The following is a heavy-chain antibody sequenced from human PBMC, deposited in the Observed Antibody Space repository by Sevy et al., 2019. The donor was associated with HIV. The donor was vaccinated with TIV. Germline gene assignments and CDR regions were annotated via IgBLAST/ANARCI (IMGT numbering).Heavy chain of an antibody. CDR1: GGTFSSYA. CDR3: AIGGPCSGGSCYFDY. CDR2: IIPIFGTA. J-gene: IGHJ4*02. Sequence: ASVKVSCKASGGTFSSYAISWVRQAPGQGLEWMGGIIPIFGTANYAQKFQGRVTITADKSTSTAYMELSSLGSEDTAVYYCAIGGPCSGGSCYFDYWGQGTLVTVSS. D-gene: IGHD2-15*01. V-gene: IGHV1-69*06.